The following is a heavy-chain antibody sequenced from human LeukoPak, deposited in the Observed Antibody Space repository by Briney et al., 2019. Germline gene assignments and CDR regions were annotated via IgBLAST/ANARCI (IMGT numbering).Heavy chain of an antibody. CDR2: INDDGSDT. Sequence: GGSLRLSCAVSGFTFKLYWMHWVRQAPGKGPVWVSRINDDGSDTTYADSVKGRFTISRDDAKNMLFLQMNSLRAEDTAVYYCAREGGYSPPLDYWGQGTLVTVSS. V-gene: IGHV3-74*01. CDR3: AREGGYSPPLDY. D-gene: IGHD2-15*01. CDR1: GFTFKLYW. J-gene: IGHJ4*02.